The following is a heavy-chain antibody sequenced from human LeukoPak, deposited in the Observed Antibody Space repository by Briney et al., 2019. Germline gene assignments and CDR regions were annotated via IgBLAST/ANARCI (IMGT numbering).Heavy chain of an antibody. D-gene: IGHD6-19*01. CDR2: ISYDGSNK. CDR3: AKDDPYSSGWYFDY. CDR1: GFTFSNYA. Sequence: PGGSLRLSCAASGFTFSNYAMHWVRQAPGKGLEWVAVISYDGSNKYYADFVKGRFTISRDNSKNTLYLQMNSLRAEDTAVYYCAKDDPYSSGWYFDYWGQGTLVTVSS. J-gene: IGHJ4*02. V-gene: IGHV3-30-3*01.